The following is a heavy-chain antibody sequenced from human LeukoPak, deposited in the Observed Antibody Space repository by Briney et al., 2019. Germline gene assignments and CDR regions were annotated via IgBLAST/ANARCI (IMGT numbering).Heavy chain of an antibody. CDR1: GGSFSGYY. CDR3: ARRSYDSSGYHTSFDY. D-gene: IGHD3-22*01. Sequence: SETLSLTCAVYGGSFSGYYWSWIRQPPGKGLEWIGEINHSGSTNYNPSLKSRVTISVDTSKNQFSLKLSSVTAADTAVYYCARRSYDSSGYHTSFDYWGRGTLVTVSS. V-gene: IGHV4-34*01. J-gene: IGHJ4*02. CDR2: INHSGST.